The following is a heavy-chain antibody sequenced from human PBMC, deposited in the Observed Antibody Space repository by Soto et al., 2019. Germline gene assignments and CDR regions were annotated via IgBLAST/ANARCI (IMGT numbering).Heavy chain of an antibody. CDR3: AKSGGDEGYFDY. V-gene: IGHV4-31*03. J-gene: IGHJ4*02. D-gene: IGHD1-26*01. CDR2: IYYSGST. CDR1: GGSISSGGYY. Sequence: TLSLTCTVSGGSISSGGYYWSWIRQHPGKGLEWIGYIYYSGSTYYNPSLKSRVTISVDTSKNQFSLKLSSVTAADTAVYYCAKSGGDEGYFDYWGQGTLVTVSS.